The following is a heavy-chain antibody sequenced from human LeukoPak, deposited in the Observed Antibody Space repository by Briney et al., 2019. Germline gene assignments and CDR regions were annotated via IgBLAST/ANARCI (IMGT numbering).Heavy chain of an antibody. Sequence: ASVTVSCTVSGYTLTELSMHWVRQAPGKGLEWMGGFDPEDGETIYAQKFQGRVTMTEDTSTDTAYMELSSLRSEDTAVYYRATDPNYDILTGYSIYGMDVWGQGTTVTVSS. CDR1: GYTLTELS. CDR2: FDPEDGET. J-gene: IGHJ6*02. CDR3: ATDPNYDILTGYSIYGMDV. D-gene: IGHD3-9*01. V-gene: IGHV1-24*01.